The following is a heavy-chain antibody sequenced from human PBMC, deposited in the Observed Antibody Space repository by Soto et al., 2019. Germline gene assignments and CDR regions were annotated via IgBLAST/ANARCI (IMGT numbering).Heavy chain of an antibody. Sequence: EVQLLESGGGLVQPGGSLRLSCAASGVTVSSNYMSWVRQAPGKGLEWVSVIYSGGTTYYADSVKGRFTISRDNSKTTLYLQMNSLRAEDTAVYYCARNGDSSDYRGWFDPWGQGTLVTVSS. CDR3: ARNGDSSDYRGWFDP. J-gene: IGHJ5*02. CDR1: GVTVSSNY. V-gene: IGHV3-66*01. CDR2: IYSGGTT. D-gene: IGHD3-22*01.